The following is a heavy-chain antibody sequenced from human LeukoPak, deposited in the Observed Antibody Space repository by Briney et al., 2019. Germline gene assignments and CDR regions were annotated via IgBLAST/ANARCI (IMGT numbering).Heavy chain of an antibody. D-gene: IGHD6-19*01. J-gene: IGHJ6*02. CDR3: ARDVVRAVAGSYYYYGLDV. Sequence: ASVKVSYKASGYTFTIYGISWVRQAPGQGLEWMGWISAYNTNTNYAQNLQGRVTMTTDTSTSTAYMELRSLRSDDTAVYYCARDVVRAVAGSYYYYGLDVWGQGTTVTVS. CDR2: ISAYNTNT. CDR1: GYTFTIYG. V-gene: IGHV1-18*01.